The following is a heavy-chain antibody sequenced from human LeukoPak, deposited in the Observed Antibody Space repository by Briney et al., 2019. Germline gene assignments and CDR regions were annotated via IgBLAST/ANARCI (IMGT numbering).Heavy chain of an antibody. CDR1: RFTFSNAW. J-gene: IGHJ4*02. CDR2: IKSKTDGGTT. V-gene: IGHV3-15*01. D-gene: IGHD5-24*01. Sequence: PGGSLRLSCAASRFTFSNAWMTWVRQAPGKGLEWVGRIKSKTDGGTTDYAAPVKGRFTISRDDSENTLYLQMNSLKTEDTAVYYCARIYKLAYFDYWGQGTLSPSPQ. CDR3: ARIYKLAYFDY.